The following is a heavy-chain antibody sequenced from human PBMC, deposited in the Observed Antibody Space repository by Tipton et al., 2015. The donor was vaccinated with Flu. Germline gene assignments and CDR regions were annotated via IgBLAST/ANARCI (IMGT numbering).Heavy chain of an antibody. CDR2: INHSGST. Sequence: GLVKPSETLSLTCAVYGGSFSGYYWNWIRQPPGKGLEWIGEINHSGSTNYNPSLKSRVTISVDTSKNQFSLKLSSVTAADTAVYFCSRLVSSGPYWYSDLWGRGTLVTVSS. D-gene: IGHD6-19*01. CDR1: GGSFSGYY. V-gene: IGHV4-34*01. J-gene: IGHJ2*01. CDR3: SRLVSSGPYWYSDL.